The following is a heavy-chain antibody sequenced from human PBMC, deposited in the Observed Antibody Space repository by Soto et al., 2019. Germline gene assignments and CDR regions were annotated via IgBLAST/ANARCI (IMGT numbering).Heavy chain of an antibody. V-gene: IGHV1-2*02. CDR1: GYTFTGHY. D-gene: IGHD5-12*01. CDR3: GRGRSGQIVVFY. Sequence: ASVKVSCKASGYTFTGHYIHWVRQAPEQGPEWMGEIGPESGATRYAQKFQGRVTMTRDMSITTVYMELNNLSPDDTAVYYCGRGRSGQIVVFYWGQGTLVTVSS. CDR2: IGPESGAT. J-gene: IGHJ4*02.